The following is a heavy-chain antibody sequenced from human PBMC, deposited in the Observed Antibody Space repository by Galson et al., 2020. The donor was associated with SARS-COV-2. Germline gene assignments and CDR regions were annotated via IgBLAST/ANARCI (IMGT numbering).Heavy chain of an antibody. J-gene: IGHJ4*02. CDR3: ARDGPNRYFFDF. CDR1: GFTFDDFG. Sequence: GGSLRLSCAASGFTFDDFGMRWVRQVPGQGPEWVAGINWNGAGTGYADSVKGRFTIARDNADKSLYLQMNRLRVEDTALYYCARDGPNRYFFDFWGQGILVTVSS. V-gene: IGHV3-20*04. CDR2: INWNGAGT.